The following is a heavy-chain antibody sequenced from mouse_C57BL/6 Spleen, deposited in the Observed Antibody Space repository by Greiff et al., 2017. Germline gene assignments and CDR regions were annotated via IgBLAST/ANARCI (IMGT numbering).Heavy chain of an antibody. CDR1: GYAFSSSW. Sequence: VQLQQSGPELVKPGASVKISCKASGYAFSSSWMNWVKQRPGKGLEWIGRIYPGGGDTNYNGKFKGKATLTADKSSSTAYMQLSSLTSEDSAVYFCARTDYYGSSGYFDYWGQGTTLTVSS. CDR2: IYPGGGDT. V-gene: IGHV1-82*01. D-gene: IGHD1-1*01. CDR3: ARTDYYGSSGYFDY. J-gene: IGHJ2*01.